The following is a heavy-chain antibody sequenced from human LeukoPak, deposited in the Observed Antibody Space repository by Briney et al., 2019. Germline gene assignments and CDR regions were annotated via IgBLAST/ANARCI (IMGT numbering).Heavy chain of an antibody. V-gene: IGHV5-51*01. CDR2: IYPGDSDI. CDR3: ARVMTTLTGFDY. CDR1: GYTFTTYW. Sequence: GESLKISCKGSGYTFTTYWIGWVRQMPGKGLEWMRIIYPGDSDIRYSPSFQGQVTISADKSISTAYLQWSSLKASDTAMYYCARVMTTLTGFDYWGQGTLVTVSS. J-gene: IGHJ4*02. D-gene: IGHD2/OR15-2a*01.